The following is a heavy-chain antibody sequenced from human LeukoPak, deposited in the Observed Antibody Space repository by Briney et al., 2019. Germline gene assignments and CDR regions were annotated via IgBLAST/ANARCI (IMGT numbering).Heavy chain of an antibody. CDR1: GFTSNSQE. CDR3: AKHYVRGLAVANTDY. D-gene: IGHD6-19*01. CDR2: ITPGSTYT. V-gene: IGHV3-23*01. Sequence: GGSLRLSCIASGFTSNSQELTWVRQAPGKGLEGVSTITPGSTYTKHADSVAGRFTISRDDSKNTLYLQMHSLRAEERAVYYCAKHYVRGLAVANTDYWGQGALVTVSS. J-gene: IGHJ4*02.